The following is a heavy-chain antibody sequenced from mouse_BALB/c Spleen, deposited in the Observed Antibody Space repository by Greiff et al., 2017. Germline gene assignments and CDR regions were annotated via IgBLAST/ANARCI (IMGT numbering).Heavy chain of an antibody. D-gene: IGHD2-14*01. J-gene: IGHJ2*01. Sequence: VQLQQSGAELVKPGASVKLSCTASGFNIKDTYMHWVKQRPEQGLEWIGRIDPANGNTKYDPKFQGKATITADTSSNTAYLQLSSLTSEDTAVYYCAKGYDGGDWGQGTTLTVSS. CDR1: GFNIKDTY. CDR3: AKGYDGGD. CDR2: IDPANGNT. V-gene: IGHV14-3*02.